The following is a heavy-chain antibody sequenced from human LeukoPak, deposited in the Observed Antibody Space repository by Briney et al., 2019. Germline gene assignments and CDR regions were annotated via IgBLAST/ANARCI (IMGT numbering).Heavy chain of an antibody. D-gene: IGHD3-10*01. V-gene: IGHV4-34*01. J-gene: IGHJ4*02. CDR1: GGSFSGYY. CDR3: ARGRFYGSGSYYMTFFDY. Sequence: SETLSLTCAVYGGSFSGYYWSWIRQPPGKGLEWIGEINHSGSTNYDPSLKSRVTISVDTSKNQFSLKLSSVTAADTAVYYCARGRFYGSGSYYMTFFDYWGQGTLVTVFS. CDR2: INHSGST.